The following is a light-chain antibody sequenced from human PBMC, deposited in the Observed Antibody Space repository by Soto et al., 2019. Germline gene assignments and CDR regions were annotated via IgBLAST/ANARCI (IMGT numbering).Light chain of an antibody. CDR1: QSILRW. CDR3: QQYNSYWP. CDR2: KAS. V-gene: IGKV1-5*03. Sequence: DIKITQSPSDGSACVSHRFTITYRASQSILRWLAWYQQKPGKAPKILIYKASTLESGVPSRFSGCVSATGFTLTISSRQPDDFAAYYFQQYNSYWPLGQGTKVDIK. J-gene: IGKJ1*01.